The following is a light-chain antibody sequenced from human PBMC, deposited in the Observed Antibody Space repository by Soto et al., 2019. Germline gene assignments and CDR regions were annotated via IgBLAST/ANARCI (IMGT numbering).Light chain of an antibody. CDR3: QSXXXSNFXV. Sequence: NFMLTQPHSVSESPGKTVTISCTRSSGSIASNYVQWYQQRPGSAPTTVIYEDNQRPSGVPDRFSGSIDSSSNSASLTISXXXXXXEXXXXXQSXXXSNFXVFGGGTKLTVL. CDR1: SGSIASNY. J-gene: IGLJ2*01. CDR2: EDN. V-gene: IGLV6-57*04.